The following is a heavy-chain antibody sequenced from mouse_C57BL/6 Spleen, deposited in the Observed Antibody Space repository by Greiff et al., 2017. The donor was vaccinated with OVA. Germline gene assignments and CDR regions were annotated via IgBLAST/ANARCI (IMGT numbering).Heavy chain of an antibody. D-gene: IGHD1-1*02. CDR2: IDPETGGT. V-gene: IGHV1-15*01. J-gene: IGHJ3*01. CDR1: GYTFTDYE. CDR3: MGKNGSYVLAY. Sequence: QVQLQQSGAELVRPGASVTLSCKASGYTFTDYEMHWVKQTPVHGLEWIGAIDPETGGTAYNQKFKGKAILTADKSSSTAYMELRSLTSEDSAVYYCMGKNGSYVLAYWGQGTLVTVSA.